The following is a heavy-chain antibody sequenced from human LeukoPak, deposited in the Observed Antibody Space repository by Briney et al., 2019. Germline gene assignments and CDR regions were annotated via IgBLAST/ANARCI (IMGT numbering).Heavy chain of an antibody. V-gene: IGHV4-34*01. J-gene: IGHJ4*02. Sequence: PSETLSLTCAVYGGSFSGYYWSWIRQPPGKGLEWIGEINHSGSTNYNPSLKSRVTISVDTSKNQFSLKLSSVTAADTAVYYCASLIPPGATTLKYYFDYWGQGTLVTVSS. CDR3: ASLIPPGATTLKYYFDY. CDR2: INHSGST. D-gene: IGHD1-26*01. CDR1: GGSFSGYY.